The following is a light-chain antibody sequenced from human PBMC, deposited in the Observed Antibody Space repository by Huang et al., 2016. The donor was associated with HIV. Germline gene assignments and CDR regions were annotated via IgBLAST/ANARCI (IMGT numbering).Light chain of an antibody. Sequence: EIVLTQSPGTLSLSPGERATHSCRASQSVTNTYLAWYQQIPGQAPRLLIYGASNRATGIPDRFSGSGSGTDFTLSISRLEPEDFAVYYCQQYGSSPLTFGGGTKVEIK. CDR3: QQYGSSPLT. V-gene: IGKV3-20*01. J-gene: IGKJ4*01. CDR2: GAS. CDR1: QSVTNTY.